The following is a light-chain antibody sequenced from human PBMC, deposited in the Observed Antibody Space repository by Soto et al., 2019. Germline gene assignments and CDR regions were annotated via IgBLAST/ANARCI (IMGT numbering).Light chain of an antibody. V-gene: IGKV2-30*01. CDR3: MHGTHWPIT. CDR2: KVS. Sequence: TQSPLSLPVTLGKRASISCRCSQRLVYSAGLAYFSWFQQRPGRSPRRLIYKVSNRDSGVPARFSGSGSGTDFALKICWFEAEDVRVYYCMHGTHWPITFGQVTRLDI. J-gene: IGKJ5*01. CDR1: QRLVYSAGLAY.